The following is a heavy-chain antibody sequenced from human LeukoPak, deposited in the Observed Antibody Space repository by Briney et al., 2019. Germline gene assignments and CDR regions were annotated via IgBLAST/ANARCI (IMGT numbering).Heavy chain of an antibody. CDR2: IYTSGST. CDR1: GGSISSGSYY. J-gene: IGHJ2*01. V-gene: IGHV4-61*02. D-gene: IGHD3-16*01. CDR3: ARRFSWYFDL. Sequence: SETLSLTCTVSGGSISSGSYYWSWIRQPAGKGLEWIGRIYTSGSTNYNPSLKSRVTISVDTSKNQFSLKLSSVTAADTAVYYCARRFSWYFDLWGRGTLVTVSS.